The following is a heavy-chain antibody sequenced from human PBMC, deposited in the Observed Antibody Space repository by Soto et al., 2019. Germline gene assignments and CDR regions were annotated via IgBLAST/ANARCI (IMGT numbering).Heavy chain of an antibody. CDR3: TRHYSNLPLVFHY. V-gene: IGHV3-49*03. J-gene: IGHJ4*02. D-gene: IGHD4-4*01. Sequence: PGGSLRLSCTASGFTFGDYALNWFRQAPGKGLEWVGFIRSKAYGGTTEYAASVKGRFTISRDDSKSIAYLQMNSLQTEDTAVYYCTRHYSNLPLVFHYWGAGTLVTVYS. CDR1: GFTFGDYA. CDR2: IRSKAYGGTT.